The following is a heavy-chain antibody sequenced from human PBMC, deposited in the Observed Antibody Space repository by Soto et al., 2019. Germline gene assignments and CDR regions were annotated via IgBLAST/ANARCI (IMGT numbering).Heavy chain of an antibody. CDR1: GGSFSGYY. D-gene: IGHD6-19*01. J-gene: IGHJ5*02. CDR2: INHSGST. Sequence: QVQLQQWGAGLLKPSETLSLTCAVYGGSFSGYYWSWIRQPPGKGLEWIGEINHSGSTNYNPSLKSRVTISVDTSKNQFSLKLRSVTAADTAVYYCARGSPQWLVHLGAWFDPWGQGNLVTVSS. V-gene: IGHV4-34*01. CDR3: ARGSPQWLVHLGAWFDP.